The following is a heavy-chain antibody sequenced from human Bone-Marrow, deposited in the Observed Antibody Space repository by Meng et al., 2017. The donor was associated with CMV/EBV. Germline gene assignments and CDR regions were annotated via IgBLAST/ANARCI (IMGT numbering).Heavy chain of an antibody. CDR3: ARAGDRARWIQLWLVAFDI. CDR2: INHSGST. Sequence: GSLRLSCAVYGGSFSGYYWTWIRQPPGKGLEWIGEINHSGSTNSNPSLKSRITISIDTSKNQFSLKLSSVTAADTAVYYCARAGDRARWIQLWLVAFDIWGQGTMVTVSS. V-gene: IGHV4-34*01. D-gene: IGHD5-18*01. CDR1: GGSFSGYY. J-gene: IGHJ3*02.